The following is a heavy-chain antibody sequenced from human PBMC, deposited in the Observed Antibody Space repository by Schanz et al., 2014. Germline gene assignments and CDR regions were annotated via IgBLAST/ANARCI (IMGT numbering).Heavy chain of an antibody. D-gene: IGHD2-2*01. CDR2: MNSKTGNT. V-gene: IGHV1-8*01. CDR1: GYTFTTYY. CDR3: ARGGFFDSTSFDS. J-gene: IGHJ4*02. Sequence: QVQLVQSGAEVKKPGVSVKVSCKASGYTFTTYYIHWVRQAPGQGLEWMGWMNSKTGNTGYAQRFQGRLTVTRDTSTSTVNMELSSLRSEDTAVYYCARGGFFDSTSFDSWGQGTLVTVSS.